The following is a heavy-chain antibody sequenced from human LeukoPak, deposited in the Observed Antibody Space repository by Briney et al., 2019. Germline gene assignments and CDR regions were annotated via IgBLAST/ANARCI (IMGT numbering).Heavy chain of an antibody. J-gene: IGHJ4*02. CDR3: ARAGYSSSSFTPFDY. D-gene: IGHD6-6*01. Sequence: GASVKVSCKAAGGTVTSYAISWVRRAPRQGLEGRGGIIPIFGTANYAQKFHGRLTITADESTSTAYMALSRMRSEDTAVYYCARAGYSSSSFTPFDYWGQGPLVTVSS. CDR2: IIPIFGTA. CDR1: GGTVTSYA. V-gene: IGHV1-69*13.